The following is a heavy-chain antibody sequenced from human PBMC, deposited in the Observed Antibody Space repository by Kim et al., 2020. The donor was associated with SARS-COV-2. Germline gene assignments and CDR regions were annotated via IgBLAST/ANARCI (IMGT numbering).Heavy chain of an antibody. V-gene: IGHV3-23*01. D-gene: IGHD1-26*01. Sequence: GGSLRLSCAASGFTFSSYAMSWVRQAPGKGLEWVSAISGSGGSTYYADSVKGRFTISRDNSKNTLYLQMNSLRAEDTAVYYCANLHPWELLGYDAFDIWGQGTMVTVSS. J-gene: IGHJ3*02. CDR1: GFTFSSYA. CDR3: ANLHPWELLGYDAFDI. CDR2: ISGSGGST.